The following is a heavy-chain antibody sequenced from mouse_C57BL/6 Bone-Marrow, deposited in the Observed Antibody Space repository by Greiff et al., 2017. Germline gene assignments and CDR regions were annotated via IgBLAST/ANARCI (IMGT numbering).Heavy chain of an antibody. CDR3: ARWGYFDV. CDR1: GYAFSSSW. V-gene: IGHV1-82*01. CDR2: IYPGDGDT. Sequence: QVQLQQSGPALVKPGASVKISCKASGYAFSSSWMNWVKQRPGKGLEWIGRIYPGDGDTNYNGKFKGQATLTADKSSSTAYMQLSSLTSEDAAVYFCARWGYFDVWGTGTTVTVAS. J-gene: IGHJ1*03.